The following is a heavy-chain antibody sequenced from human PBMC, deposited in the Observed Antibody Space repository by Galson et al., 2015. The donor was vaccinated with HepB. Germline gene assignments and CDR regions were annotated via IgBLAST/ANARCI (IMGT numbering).Heavy chain of an antibody. J-gene: IGHJ4*02. D-gene: IGHD3-22*01. Sequence: SLRLSCAASGFTVSSNYMSWVRQAPGKGLEWVSVIYSGGSTYYADSVKGRFTISRHNSKNTLYLQMNSLRAEDTAVYYCTTVGDYYDSSGYYWGQGTLVTVSS. V-gene: IGHV3-53*04. CDR3: TTVGDYYDSSGYY. CDR2: IYSGGST. CDR1: GFTVSSNY.